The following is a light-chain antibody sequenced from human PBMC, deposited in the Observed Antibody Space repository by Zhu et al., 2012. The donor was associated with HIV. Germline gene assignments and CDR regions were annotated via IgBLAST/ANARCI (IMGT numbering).Light chain of an antibody. Sequence: EIVLTQSPGTLSLSPGERATLSCRASQTVSRNYLAWYQQKPGQPPRLLIYSASRRVTGIPDRFSGSGSGTDFPLTISRLEPEDFAVYYCQHYVPSPMYTFGQGTKLEIK. CDR1: QTVSRNY. CDR3: QHYVPSPMYT. J-gene: IGKJ2*01. CDR2: SAS. V-gene: IGKV3-20*01.